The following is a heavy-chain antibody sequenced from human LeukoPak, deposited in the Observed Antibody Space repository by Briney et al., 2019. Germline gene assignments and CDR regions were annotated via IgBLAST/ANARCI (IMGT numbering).Heavy chain of an antibody. V-gene: IGHV3-7*01. CDR2: IKEDGSEK. J-gene: IGHJ4*02. Sequence: GGFLRLSCAASGFTFSTYWMSWVRQAPGKGLEWVANIKEDGSEKYYGDSVKGRFTISRDNAKNSLYLEMNSLRVEDMAVYYCARDSSGYQWGQGTLVTVSS. CDR1: GFTFSTYW. D-gene: IGHD3-22*01. CDR3: ARDSSGYQ.